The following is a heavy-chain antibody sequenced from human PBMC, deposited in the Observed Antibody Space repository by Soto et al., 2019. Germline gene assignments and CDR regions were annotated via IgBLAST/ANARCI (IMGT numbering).Heavy chain of an antibody. V-gene: IGHV1-69*02. J-gene: IGHJ3*02. CDR2: IIPILGIA. CDR1: GGTFSSYT. CDR3: ASRSVPAAPAFDI. Sequence: SVKVSCKASGGTFSSYTISWVRQAPGQGLEWMGRIIPILGIANYAQKFQGRVTITADKSTSTAYMELSSLRSEDTAVYYGASRSVPAAPAFDIWGQGTMGTCSS. D-gene: IGHD2-2*01.